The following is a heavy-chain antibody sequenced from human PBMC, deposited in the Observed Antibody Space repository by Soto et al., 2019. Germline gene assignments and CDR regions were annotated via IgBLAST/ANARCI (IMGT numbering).Heavy chain of an antibody. CDR2: IRQDGSEK. Sequence: EVQLVESGGGLVQPGGSLRLSCAASGFTFSSYWMSWVRQAPGKGLEWVANIRQDGSEKYYVDSVKGRFTISRDNAKNSLYLQMNSLGADDTAVYYCARHPPRGSGCYYNYFDYWGQGTLVTVSS. J-gene: IGHJ4*02. CDR1: GFTFSSYW. CDR3: ARHPPRGSGCYYNYFDY. V-gene: IGHV3-7*01. D-gene: IGHD3-10*01.